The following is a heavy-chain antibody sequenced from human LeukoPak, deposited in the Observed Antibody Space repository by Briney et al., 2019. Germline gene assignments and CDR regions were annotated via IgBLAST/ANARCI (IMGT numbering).Heavy chain of an antibody. V-gene: IGHV3-21*01. J-gene: IGHJ3*02. CDR1: GFTFSGYS. Sequence: GGSLRLSCAASGFTFSGYSMNWVRQAPGKGLEWVSSISSRSSYIYYANSVEGRFTISKDNAKNSLYLQMNSLRAEDTAVYYCARDRVGGSYVFDIWGQGTVVTVSS. D-gene: IGHD1-26*01. CDR3: ARDRVGGSYVFDI. CDR2: ISSRSSYI.